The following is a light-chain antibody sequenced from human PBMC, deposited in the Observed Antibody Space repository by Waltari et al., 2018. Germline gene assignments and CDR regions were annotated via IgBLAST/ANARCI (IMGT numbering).Light chain of an antibody. V-gene: IGLV3-21*04. CDR2: DDS. CDR1: NIGSKS. Sequence: SYLLTQPPSVSVAPGKTASITCGGNNIGSKSVHWYQQRSGQAPVLVIYDDSVRPSGIHERFSGSNSANTATLTISRIEAGDEADYYCQVWDAASGLVFGGGTKLTVL. CDR3: QVWDAASGLV. J-gene: IGLJ2*01.